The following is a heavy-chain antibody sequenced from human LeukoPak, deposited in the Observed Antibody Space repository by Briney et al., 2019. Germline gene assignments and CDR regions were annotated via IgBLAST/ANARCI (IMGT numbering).Heavy chain of an antibody. D-gene: IGHD4-17*01. V-gene: IGHV3-33*06. CDR3: AKVHLPVGYGDTGGMDV. J-gene: IGHJ6*02. CDR2: IWYDGSEK. Sequence: PGGSLRLSCAASGFTFRSYGMYWVRQAPGKGLEWVAVIWYDGSEKYYADSVRGRFTISKDNSKNMLYLQMNSLRVEDTAVYYCAKVHLPVGYGDTGGMDVWGQGTTVTVSS. CDR1: GFTFRSYG.